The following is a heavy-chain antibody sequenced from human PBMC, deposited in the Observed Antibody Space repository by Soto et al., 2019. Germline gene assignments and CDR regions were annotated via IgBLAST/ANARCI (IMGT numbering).Heavy chain of an antibody. V-gene: IGHV4-61*01. Sequence: SETLSLTCTVSCGSVSSGSFYWSWIRQPPGKGLEWIGYIHYSGTTNDNPSLKSRVIISLDTSKNQFSLELSSVTAADTAVYYCARDVPSNDAFDIWGQGTMVTVS. CDR3: ARDVPSNDAFDI. CDR2: IHYSGTT. CDR1: CGSVSSGSFY. J-gene: IGHJ3*02.